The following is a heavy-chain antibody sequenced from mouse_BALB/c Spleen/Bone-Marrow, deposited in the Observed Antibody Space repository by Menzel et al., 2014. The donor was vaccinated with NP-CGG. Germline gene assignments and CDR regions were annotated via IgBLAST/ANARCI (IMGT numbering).Heavy chain of an antibody. CDR1: GFTFSSYG. J-gene: IGHJ2*01. D-gene: IGHD1-1*01. CDR2: INSNGGST. Sequence: DVMLVESGGGLVQPGGSLKPSCAASGFTFSSYGMSWVRQTPDKRLELVATINSNGGSTYYPDSVKGRFTISRDNAKNTLYLQMSSLKSEDTAMYYCARERYYGNGRIFEYWGQGTTLTVSS. CDR3: ARERYYGNGRIFEY. V-gene: IGHV5-6-3*01.